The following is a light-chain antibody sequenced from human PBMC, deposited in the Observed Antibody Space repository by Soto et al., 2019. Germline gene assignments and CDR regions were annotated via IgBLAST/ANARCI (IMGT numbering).Light chain of an antibody. Sequence: QSVLTQPASVSGSPGQAITISCSGSNSDVGAYRYVSWYQQHPGKAPKLMIYEVSNRPSGVSERFSGSKSGNTASLTIFGLQAEDEADYHCSSSTITSTYVFGTGTKVTVL. V-gene: IGLV2-14*01. CDR2: EVS. J-gene: IGLJ1*01. CDR1: NSDVGAYRY. CDR3: SSSTITSTYV.